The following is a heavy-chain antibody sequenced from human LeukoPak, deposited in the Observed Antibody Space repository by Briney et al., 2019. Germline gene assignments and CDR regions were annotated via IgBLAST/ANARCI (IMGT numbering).Heavy chain of an antibody. CDR2: ISAYNGNT. J-gene: IGHJ6*02. V-gene: IGHV1-18*01. Sequence: ASVKVSCKASGYTFTSYGISWVRQAPGQGLEWMGWISAYNGNTNYAQKLQGRVTMTTDTSTSTAYTELRSLRSDDTAVYYCARELYSGYYGMDVWGQGTTVTVSS. D-gene: IGHD1-26*01. CDR1: GYTFTSYG. CDR3: ARELYSGYYGMDV.